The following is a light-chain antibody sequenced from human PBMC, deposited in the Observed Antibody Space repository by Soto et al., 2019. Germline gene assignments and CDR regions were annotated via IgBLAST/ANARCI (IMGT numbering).Light chain of an antibody. Sequence: QSALTQPASVSGSPGQSITISCTGTSSDVGGYDFVSWYQHHPGKVPKLMIFEVSKRPSGVSNRFSGSKSGNTASLTISGLQAEDEADYYCSSDTSTTLVFGGGTKVTVL. CDR3: SSDTSTTLV. CDR2: EVS. J-gene: IGLJ2*01. CDR1: SSDVGGYDF. V-gene: IGLV2-14*01.